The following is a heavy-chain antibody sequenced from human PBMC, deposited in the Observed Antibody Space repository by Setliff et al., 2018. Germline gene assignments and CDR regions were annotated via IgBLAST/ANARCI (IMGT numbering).Heavy chain of an antibody. CDR2: IHHRGST. Sequence: PSETLSLTCAVSGYSISSGYYWGWIRQPPGKGLEWIGSIHHRGSTYYNPSLKSRVTTLVDTSKNQFSLKLSSVTAADTAVYYCARNRLLIAVDQGFDPWGQGTLVTVSS. J-gene: IGHJ5*02. CDR1: GYSISSGYY. D-gene: IGHD6-19*01. V-gene: IGHV4-38-2*01. CDR3: ARNRLLIAVDQGFDP.